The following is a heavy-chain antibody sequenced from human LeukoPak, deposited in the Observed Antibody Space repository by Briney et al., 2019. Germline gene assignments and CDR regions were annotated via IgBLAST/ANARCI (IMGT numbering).Heavy chain of an antibody. D-gene: IGHD1-26*01. J-gene: IGHJ3*02. V-gene: IGHV3-9*01. Sequence: PGGSLRLSCAASGFTFDDYAMHWVRQAPGKGLEWVSGISWNSGSIGYADSVKGRFTISRDNAKNSLYLQMNSLRAEDTALYYCAKATVTVGAFDIWGQGTMVTVSS. CDR3: AKATVTVGAFDI. CDR1: GFTFDDYA. CDR2: ISWNSGSI.